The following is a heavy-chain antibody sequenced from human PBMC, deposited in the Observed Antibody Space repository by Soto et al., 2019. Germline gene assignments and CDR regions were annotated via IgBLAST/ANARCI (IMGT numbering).Heavy chain of an antibody. Sequence: QVQLVQSGAEVKKPGASVKVSCKASCYTFTSYGSSWGRPAPGQGLEWMGWISAYNGNTNYAQKLQDRVTMTTDTSTSTAYMELRSLRSDDTAVYYCARVIFGVDYVDYWGQGTLVTVSS. CDR1: CYTFTSYG. CDR2: ISAYNGNT. V-gene: IGHV1-18*01. J-gene: IGHJ4*02. D-gene: IGHD3-3*01. CDR3: ARVIFGVDYVDY.